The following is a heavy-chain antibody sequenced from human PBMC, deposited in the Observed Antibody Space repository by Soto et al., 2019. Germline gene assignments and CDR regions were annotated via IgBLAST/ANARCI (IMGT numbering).Heavy chain of an antibody. D-gene: IGHD2-21*02. CDR3: ARSVVTAIPHYFQH. Sequence: VQLVESGGGLVQPGGSLRLSCGASGFTFSNYTMHWVRQAPGKGLEWVALISYDGSNEYYADSVKGRFSISRDNSKNTLYLQMNSLRAEDTAVYYCARSVVTAIPHYFQHWGQGTLVTVSS. V-gene: IGHV3-30-3*01. CDR2: ISYDGSNE. J-gene: IGHJ1*01. CDR1: GFTFSNYT.